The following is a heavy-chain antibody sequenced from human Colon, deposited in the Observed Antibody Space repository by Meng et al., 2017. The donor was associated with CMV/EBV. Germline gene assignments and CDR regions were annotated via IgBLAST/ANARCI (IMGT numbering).Heavy chain of an antibody. CDR2: ISGSGGST. J-gene: IGHJ4*02. D-gene: IGHD3-3*01. CDR1: GFTFSSYA. CDR3: ALRGSGYW. Sequence: GESLKISCAASGFTFSSYAMSWVRQAPGKGLEWVSAISGSGGSTYYADSVKGRFTISRDHSKNTLYLQMNSLRAEDTAVYYCALRGSGYWWGQGTLVTVSS. V-gene: IGHV3-23*01.